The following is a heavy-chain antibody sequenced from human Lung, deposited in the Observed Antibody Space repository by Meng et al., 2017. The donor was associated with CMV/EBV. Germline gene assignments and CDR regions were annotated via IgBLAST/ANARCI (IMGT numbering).Heavy chain of an antibody. CDR3: TRGGGTISIFGVARIVGGMDV. CDR1: GFTFSSYA. V-gene: IGHV3-30*04. J-gene: IGHJ6*02. CDR2: ISYDGSNK. Sequence: SCAASGFTFSSYAMHWVRQAPGKGLEWVAVISYDGSNKYYADSVKGRFTISRDNSKNTLYLQMNSLRVEDTAVYYCTRGGGTISIFGVARIVGGMDVWGQGNXVNVAS. D-gene: IGHD3-3*01.